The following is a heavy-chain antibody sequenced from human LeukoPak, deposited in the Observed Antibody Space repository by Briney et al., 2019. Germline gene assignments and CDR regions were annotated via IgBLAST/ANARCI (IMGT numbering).Heavy chain of an antibody. J-gene: IGHJ4*02. CDR1: GYAFSDYY. CDR3: ARGRSREASDGYCHFDY. D-gene: IGHD2-21*01. V-gene: IGHV1-2*02. CDR2: VKSNSGDT. Sequence: ASLKVSCKASGYAFSDYYIHWVRQAPGQRLEWMGWVKSNSGDTKSAQKFQGRVTMTRDTSINSAYMDLNSLTSDDTAVYYCARGRSREASDGYCHFDYWGQGTLVTVSS.